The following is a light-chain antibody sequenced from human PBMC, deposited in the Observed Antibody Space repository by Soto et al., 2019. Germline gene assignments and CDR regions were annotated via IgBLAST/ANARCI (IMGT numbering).Light chain of an antibody. CDR1: SSDVGSYNF. J-gene: IGLJ3*02. Sequence: QSALTQSASVSGSPGQSITISCTGTSSDVGSYNFVSWYQQHPGKAPKLMIYEGSKRPSGVSNRFSGSKSGNTASLTISGLQAEDEADYYCCSYAGSSTWVSGGGTKLTVL. CDR3: CSYAGSSTWV. V-gene: IGLV2-23*01. CDR2: EGS.